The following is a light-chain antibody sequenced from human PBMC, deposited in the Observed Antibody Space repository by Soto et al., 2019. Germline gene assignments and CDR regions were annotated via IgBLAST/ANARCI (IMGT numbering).Light chain of an antibody. CDR1: SSNIGAGYD. V-gene: IGLV1-40*01. CDR2: GNS. CDR3: QSYDSSRSGV. J-gene: IGLJ2*01. Sequence: QSVLTQPPSVSGAPGQRVTISCTGSSSNIGAGYDVHWYQQLPGTAPKLLIYGNSNRPSGVPDRFSGSKSGTSASLAITGLHADDEADYYCQSYDSSRSGVFGGGTKLTVL.